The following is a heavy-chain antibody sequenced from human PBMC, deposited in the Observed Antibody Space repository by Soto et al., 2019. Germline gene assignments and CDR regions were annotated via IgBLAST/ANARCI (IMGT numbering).Heavy chain of an antibody. CDR1: GGSFSGYY. CDR2: INHSGST. J-gene: IGHJ4*02. Sequence: PSETLSLTCAVYGGSFSGYYWSWIRQPPGKELEWIGEINHSGSTNYNPSLKSRVTISVDTSKNQFSLKLSSVTAADTAVYYCARPRADPVSHWSGYYTTPLYYFDYWGQGTLVTVSS. D-gene: IGHD3-3*01. V-gene: IGHV4-34*01. CDR3: ARPRADPVSHWSGYYTTPLYYFDY.